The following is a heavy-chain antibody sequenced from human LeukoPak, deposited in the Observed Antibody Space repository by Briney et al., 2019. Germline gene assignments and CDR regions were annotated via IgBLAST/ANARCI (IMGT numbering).Heavy chain of an antibody. CDR2: INHSGST. V-gene: IGHV4-34*01. CDR3: ASGGADYYDSSGYSFDY. J-gene: IGHJ4*02. Sequence: PSETLSLTCAVYGGSFSGYYWSWIRQPPGKPLEWIGEINHSGSTNYNPSLKSRVAISVDTSKNKSSLKLSSVTAADTAVYYCASGGADYYDSSGYSFDYWGQGTLVTVSS. CDR1: GGSFSGYY. D-gene: IGHD3-22*01.